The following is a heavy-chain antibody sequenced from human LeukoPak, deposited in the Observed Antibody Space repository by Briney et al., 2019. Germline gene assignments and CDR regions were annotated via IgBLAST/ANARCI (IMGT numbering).Heavy chain of an antibody. V-gene: IGHV3-21*06. Sequence: GGSLRLSCVASGFTFSSYSMNWVRQAPGKGLEWVSSISTGSTYIFYAGSVKGRFTISRDNAKNSLYLQMNSLRAEDTAVYYCARNDFWSGYGPTDYWGQGTLVTVSS. CDR1: GFTFSSYS. D-gene: IGHD3-3*01. CDR3: ARNDFWSGYGPTDY. J-gene: IGHJ4*02. CDR2: ISTGSTYI.